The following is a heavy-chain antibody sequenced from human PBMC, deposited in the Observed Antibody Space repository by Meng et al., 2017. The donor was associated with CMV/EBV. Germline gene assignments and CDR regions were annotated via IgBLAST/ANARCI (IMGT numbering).Heavy chain of an antibody. J-gene: IGHJ4*02. CDR3: ARDSAVAGVVDY. CDR1: GGSISSSSYY. V-gene: IGHV4-39*07. D-gene: IGHD6-19*01. CDR2: IYYSGST. Sequence: QLRLQESGPGLVKPSAPLSLTCTVSGGSISSSSYYWGWIRQPPGKGLEWIGSIYYSGSTYYNPSLKSRVTISVDTSKNQFSLKLSSVTAADTAVYYCARDSAVAGVVDYWGQGTLVTVSS.